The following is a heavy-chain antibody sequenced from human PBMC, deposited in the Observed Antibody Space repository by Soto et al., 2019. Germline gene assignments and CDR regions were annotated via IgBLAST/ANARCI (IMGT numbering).Heavy chain of an antibody. Sequence: GGSLRLSCAASGFTFSSYSMNWVRQAPGKGLEWVSSISSSSSYIYYADSVKGRFTISRDNAKNSLYLQMNSLRAEDTAVYYCARDEGLLGYSYGYPFDYWGQGTLVTVSS. J-gene: IGHJ4*02. CDR2: ISSSSSYI. CDR1: GFTFSSYS. V-gene: IGHV3-21*01. CDR3: ARDEGLLGYSYGYPFDY. D-gene: IGHD5-18*01.